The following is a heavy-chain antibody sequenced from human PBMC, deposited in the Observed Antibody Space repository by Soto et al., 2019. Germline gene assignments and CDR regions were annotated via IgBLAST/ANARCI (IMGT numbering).Heavy chain of an antibody. CDR2: IKSKTDGGTT. D-gene: IGHD3-3*01. J-gene: IGHJ6*02. Sequence: GGSLRLSCAASGFTFSNAWMNWVRQAPGKGLEWVGRIKSKTDGGTTDYAAPVKGRFTLSRDDSKNTLYLQMNSLKTEDTAMYYCTTNFTIFGVVTPAYYYYGMDVWGQGTTVTVSS. CDR3: TTNFTIFGVVTPAYYYYGMDV. V-gene: IGHV3-15*07. CDR1: GFTFSNAW.